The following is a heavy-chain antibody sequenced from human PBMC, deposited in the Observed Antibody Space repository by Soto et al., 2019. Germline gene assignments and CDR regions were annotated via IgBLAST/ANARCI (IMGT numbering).Heavy chain of an antibody. Sequence: GASVKVSCKASGYTFTGYYMHWVRQAPGQGLEWMGWINPNSGGTNYAQKLQGRVTMTTDTSTSTAYMELRSLRSDDTAVYYCARVFPMGIAVAGTKGAFDIWGQGTMVTVSS. D-gene: IGHD6-19*01. CDR3: ARVFPMGIAVAGTKGAFDI. CDR2: INPNSGGT. J-gene: IGHJ3*02. V-gene: IGHV1-2*02. CDR1: GYTFTGYY.